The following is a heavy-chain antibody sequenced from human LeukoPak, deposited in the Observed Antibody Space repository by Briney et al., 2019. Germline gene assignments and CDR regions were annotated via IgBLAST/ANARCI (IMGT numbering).Heavy chain of an antibody. CDR2: INPSGST. CDR1: GGALTGFY. J-gene: IGHJ5*02. V-gene: IGHV4-34*01. CDR3: AKKRITMIGGAPFDP. Sequence: PSETLSLTSVVSGGALTGFYWSWIRQSPGRGLEWIGEINPSGSTIYNPSLKSRVNMSIDTTENSFSLKLSSVTAVDTAVYYCAKKRITMIGGAPFDPWGQGTPVAVSS. D-gene: IGHD3-22*01.